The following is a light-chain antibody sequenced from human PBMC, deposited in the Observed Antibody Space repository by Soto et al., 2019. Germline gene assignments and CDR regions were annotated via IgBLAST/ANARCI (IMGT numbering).Light chain of an antibody. CDR1: QGISSY. CDR3: QQYNNWPPT. V-gene: IGKV1-9*01. J-gene: IGKJ1*01. CDR2: AAS. Sequence: DIQLTQSPSFLSASVGDRVTITCRASQGISSYLAWYQQKPGKAPKLLIYAASTLQYGVPSRFSGSGSGTEFTLTISSLQPEDFAVYYCQQYNNWPPTFGQGTKVAIK.